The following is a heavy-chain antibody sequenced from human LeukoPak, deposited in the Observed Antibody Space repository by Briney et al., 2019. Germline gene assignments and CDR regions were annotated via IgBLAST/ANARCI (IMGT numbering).Heavy chain of an antibody. V-gene: IGHV4-61*01. CDR2: IYYSGST. CDR3: ARADSSGPDY. J-gene: IGHJ4*02. D-gene: IGHD3-22*01. CDR1: GGSFTSGSHY. Sequence: SETLSLTCTVSGGSFTSGSHYWSWVRQPPGRGLEWIGNIYYSGSTNYNPSLKSRVTISVDTSKNQFSLKLSSVTAADTAVYYCARADSSGPDYWGQGTLVTVSS.